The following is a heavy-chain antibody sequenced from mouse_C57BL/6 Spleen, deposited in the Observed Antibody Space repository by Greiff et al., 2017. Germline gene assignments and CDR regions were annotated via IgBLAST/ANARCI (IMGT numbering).Heavy chain of an antibody. CDR1: GFTFSSYA. J-gene: IGHJ3*01. Sequence: DVMLVESGGGLVKPGGSLKLSCAASGFTFSSYAMSWVRQTPEKRLEWVATISDGGSYTYYPDNVKGRFTISRDNAKNNLYLQMSHLKSEDTAMYYCASHYDPFAYWGQGTLVTVSA. D-gene: IGHD2-4*01. V-gene: IGHV5-4*03. CDR3: ASHYDPFAY. CDR2: ISDGGSYT.